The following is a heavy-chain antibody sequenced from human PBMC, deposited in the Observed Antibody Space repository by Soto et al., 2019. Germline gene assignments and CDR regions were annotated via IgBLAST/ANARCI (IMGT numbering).Heavy chain of an antibody. Sequence: VASVKVSCKASGGTFSSYAISWVRQAPGQGLEWMGGIIPIFGTANYAQKFQGRVTITADESTSTAYMELSSLRSEDTAVYYCAGLIVGLKGDYFDYWGQGTLVTVSS. V-gene: IGHV1-69*13. CDR1: GGTFSSYA. J-gene: IGHJ4*02. CDR2: IIPIFGTA. D-gene: IGHD1-26*01. CDR3: AGLIVGLKGDYFDY.